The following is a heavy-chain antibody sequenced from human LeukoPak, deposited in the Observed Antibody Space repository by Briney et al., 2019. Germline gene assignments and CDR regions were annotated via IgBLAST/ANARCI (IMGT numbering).Heavy chain of an antibody. CDR3: AKDGYRYSSSSYFDY. CDR1: GFTFDDYA. CDR2: ISWNSGSI. D-gene: IGHD6-13*01. V-gene: IGHV3-9*03. J-gene: IGHJ4*02. Sequence: GRSLRLSWAASGFTFDDYAMHWVRQAPGKGLEWVSGISWNSGSIGYADSVKGRFTISRDNAKNSLYLQMNSLRAEDMALYYCAKDGYRYSSSSYFDYWGQGTLVTVSS.